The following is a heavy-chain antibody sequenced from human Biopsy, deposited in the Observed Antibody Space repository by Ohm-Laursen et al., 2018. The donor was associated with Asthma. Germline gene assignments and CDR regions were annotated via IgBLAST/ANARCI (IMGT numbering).Heavy chain of an antibody. CDR3: ASECTVATCPLAY. Sequence: SLRLFCAASGFTFSDYYMSWIRQAPGKGLEWVSYISSSGGTIYYTDSVKGRFTISRDNAQNSLFLQMTSLGAEDTVVYYCASECTVATCPLAYWGQGALVTVSS. CDR2: ISSSGGTI. D-gene: IGHD2-8*02. V-gene: IGHV3-11*01. J-gene: IGHJ4*02. CDR1: GFTFSDYY.